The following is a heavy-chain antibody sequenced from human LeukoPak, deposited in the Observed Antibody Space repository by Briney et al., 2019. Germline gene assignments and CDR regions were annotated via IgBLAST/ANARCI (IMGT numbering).Heavy chain of an antibody. Sequence: SVKVSCKASGGTFSSYAISWVRQAPGQGLEWMGRIIPILGIANYTQKFRGRVTITADKSTSTAYMELSSLRSEDTAVYYCASNPPGSRFGELFFWTDEDYYYYYGMDVWGQGTTVTVSS. J-gene: IGHJ6*02. CDR2: IIPILGIA. D-gene: IGHD3-10*01. CDR1: GGTFSSYA. CDR3: ASNPPGSRFGELFFWTDEDYYYYYGMDV. V-gene: IGHV1-69*04.